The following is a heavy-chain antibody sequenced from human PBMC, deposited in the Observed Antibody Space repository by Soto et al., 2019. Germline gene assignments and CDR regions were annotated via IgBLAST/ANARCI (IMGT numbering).Heavy chain of an antibody. Sequence: QVQLVQSGAEVKKPGSSVKVSCKASGGTFSSYAISWVRQAPGQGLEWMGGIIPIFGTANYAQKFQGRVTITADESTSTAYMELSSLRSEDTAVYYCVRDLVQITMVRGAREYYYYGMDVWGQGTTVTVSS. D-gene: IGHD3-10*01. V-gene: IGHV1-69*01. J-gene: IGHJ6*02. CDR1: GGTFSSYA. CDR2: IIPIFGTA. CDR3: VRDLVQITMVRGAREYYYYGMDV.